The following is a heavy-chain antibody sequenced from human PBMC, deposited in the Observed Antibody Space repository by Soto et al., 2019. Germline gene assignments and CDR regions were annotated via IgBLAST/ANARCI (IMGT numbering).Heavy chain of an antibody. Sequence: QLQLQESGPGLVKPSETLSLTCTVSGGSISSSSYYWGWIRQPPGKGLEWIGSIYYSGSTYYNPSLKSRVTISVDTSKNQFSLKLSSVTAADTPVYYCARHEGVWYYGSGSLLGSFDRFDPWGQGTLVTVSS. V-gene: IGHV4-39*01. D-gene: IGHD3-10*01. CDR1: GGSISSSSYY. J-gene: IGHJ5*02. CDR2: IYYSGST. CDR3: ARHEGVWYYGSGSLLGSFDRFDP.